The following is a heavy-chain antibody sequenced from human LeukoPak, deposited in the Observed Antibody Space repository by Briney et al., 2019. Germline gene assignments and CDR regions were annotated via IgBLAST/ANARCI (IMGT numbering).Heavy chain of an antibody. CDR1: GFTFSSYG. Sequence: PGRSLRLSCAASGFTFSSYGMHWVRQAPGKGLEWVAVISYDGSNKYYADSVKGRSTISRDNSKNTLYLQMNSLRAEDTAVYYCAKYSGYDSWGQGTLVTVSS. CDR2: ISYDGSNK. CDR3: AKYSGYDS. V-gene: IGHV3-30*18. J-gene: IGHJ4*02. D-gene: IGHD5-12*01.